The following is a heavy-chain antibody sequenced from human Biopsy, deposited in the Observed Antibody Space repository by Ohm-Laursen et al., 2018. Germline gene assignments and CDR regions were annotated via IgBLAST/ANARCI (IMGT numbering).Heavy chain of an antibody. D-gene: IGHD3-22*01. CDR2: VYYTGST. CDR3: ARDRGYYSDRTVPGYFDL. Sequence: TLSLTCTVSGDSISSYYWSWIRQPPGKGLQWIGYVYYTGSTDYNPSLQSRVTISVDTSKNHFFLRLRSVTPADTAIYYCARDRGYYSDRTVPGYFDLWGRGTLVTVSS. J-gene: IGHJ2*01. CDR1: GDSISSYY. V-gene: IGHV4-59*01.